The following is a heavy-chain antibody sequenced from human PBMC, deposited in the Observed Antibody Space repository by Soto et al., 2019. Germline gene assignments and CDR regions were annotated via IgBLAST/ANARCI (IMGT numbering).Heavy chain of an antibody. CDR3: ARDASGTTSFLAA. J-gene: IGHJ5*02. CDR1: VFMFGTSG. Sequence: PWGSLLLSCESSVFMFGTSGMHWVRQAPGKGLEWVSGIWLDGSERYYSDSVKGRFTISRDNSKNTLFLQMNSLRVEDTAVYFCARDASGTTSFLAAWGQGTMVTVSS. D-gene: IGHD1-1*01. V-gene: IGHV3-33*08. CDR2: IWLDGSER.